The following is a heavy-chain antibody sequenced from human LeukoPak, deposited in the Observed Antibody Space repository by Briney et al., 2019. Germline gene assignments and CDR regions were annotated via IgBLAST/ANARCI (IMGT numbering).Heavy chain of an antibody. CDR2: IIPILGIA. Sequence: SVKVSCKASGGTFSSYTISWVRQSPGQGLEWMGRIIPILGIANYAQKFQGRVTITADKSTSTAYMELSSLRSEDTAVYYCAGQYYYDSSGSYYYYYGMDVWGQGTTVTVSS. CDR3: AGQYYYDSSGSYYYYYGMDV. CDR1: GGTFSSYT. D-gene: IGHD3-22*01. V-gene: IGHV1-69*02. J-gene: IGHJ6*02.